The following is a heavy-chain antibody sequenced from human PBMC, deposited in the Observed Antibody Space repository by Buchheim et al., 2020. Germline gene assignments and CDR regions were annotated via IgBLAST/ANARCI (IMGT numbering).Heavy chain of an antibody. D-gene: IGHD6-6*01. J-gene: IGHJ4*02. Sequence: EVQLLESGGGLVQPGGSLRLSCAASGFTFSSYAMSWVRQAPGKGLEWVSAISGRGGSTYYADSVKGRFTISRDNSNNTLYLQMNSLRAEDTAVYYCAKDRSFFYSSSSGVWDYWGQGTL. CDR3: AKDRSFFYSSSSGVWDY. CDR1: GFTFSSYA. V-gene: IGHV3-23*01. CDR2: ISGRGGST.